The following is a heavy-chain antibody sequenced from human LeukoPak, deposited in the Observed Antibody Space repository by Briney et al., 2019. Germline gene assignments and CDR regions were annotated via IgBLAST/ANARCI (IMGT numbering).Heavy chain of an antibody. CDR1: GFIFSSYG. CDR2: IRYDGSNK. CDR3: ARDLGAGYYDSSGYE. V-gene: IGHV3-30*02. D-gene: IGHD3-22*01. J-gene: IGHJ3*01. Sequence: GGSLRLSCAASGFIFSSYGMHWVRQAPGKGLEWVAFIRYDGSNKYYADSVKGRFTISRDNSKNMLYLQMNSLRAEDTAVYYCARDLGAGYYDSSGYEGGQGTMVTVSS.